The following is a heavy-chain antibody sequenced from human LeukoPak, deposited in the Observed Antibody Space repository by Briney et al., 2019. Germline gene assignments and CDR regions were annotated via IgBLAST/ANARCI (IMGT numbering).Heavy chain of an antibody. J-gene: IGHJ6*04. D-gene: IGHD2-15*01. V-gene: IGHV4-4*02. Sequence: KGLEWIGESYHSGGTNYHTTLKIRVTISVDKSKNQFSLKLSSVTAADTAVYYCARDSRYCSGGSCYVYYYYGMDVWGKGTTVTVSS. CDR2: SYHSGGT. CDR3: ARDSRYCSGGSCYVYYYYGMDV.